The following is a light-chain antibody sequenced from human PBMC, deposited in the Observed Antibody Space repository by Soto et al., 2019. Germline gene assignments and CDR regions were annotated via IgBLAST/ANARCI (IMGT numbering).Light chain of an antibody. CDR1: SSDVGGYNY. J-gene: IGLJ3*02. V-gene: IGLV2-8*01. CDR3: QSYDSSQSGWV. Sequence: QSALTQPPSASGSPGQSVAISCTGTSSDVGGYNYVSWYQQHPGKAPKLMIYEVNKRPSGVPDRFSGSKSGNTASLTVSGLQAEDEADYYCQSYDSSQSGWVFGGGTKLTVL. CDR2: EVN.